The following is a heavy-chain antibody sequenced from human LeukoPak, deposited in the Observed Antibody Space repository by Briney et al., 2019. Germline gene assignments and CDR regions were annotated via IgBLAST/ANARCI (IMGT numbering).Heavy chain of an antibody. CDR3: ARWTGYSMGGFDY. Sequence: PGGSLRLSCAASGFTFSRHWMSWVRQAPGKGLEWVASIKEDGSEKYYVDSVKGRFTISRDNAKNLLYLQMNSLRAEDTAVYYCARWTGYSMGGFDYWGQGTLVTVSS. V-gene: IGHV3-7*01. J-gene: IGHJ4*02. CDR2: IKEDGSEK. CDR1: GFTFSRHW. D-gene: IGHD3/OR15-3a*01.